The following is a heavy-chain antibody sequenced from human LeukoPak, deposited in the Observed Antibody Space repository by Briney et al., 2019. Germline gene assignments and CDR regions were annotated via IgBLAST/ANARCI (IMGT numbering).Heavy chain of an antibody. CDR3: ARNVLDDSSGYDQMYYFDY. CDR2: IIPSGHTT. Sequence: GGSLRLSCVASGFTFSSHGMNWVRQAPGKGLEWVSGIIPSGHTTYYADSVKGRFTISRDNSKNTLYLQMNSLRAEDTAVYYCARNVLDDSSGYDQMYYFDYWGQGTLVTVSS. J-gene: IGHJ4*02. D-gene: IGHD3-22*01. CDR1: GFTFSSHG. V-gene: IGHV3-23*01.